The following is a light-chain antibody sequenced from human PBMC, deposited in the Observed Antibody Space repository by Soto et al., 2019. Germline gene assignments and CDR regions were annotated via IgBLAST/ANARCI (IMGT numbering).Light chain of an antibody. CDR2: TNN. J-gene: IGLJ1*01. Sequence: VLTQPPSASGTPGQRIIISCSGSTSNIESHSVNWFQQVPGTAPRLLIITNNQRPSGVPDRFSGSKSGASASLAISGLQSEDEATYYCATWDDSRKGVFGTGTKVTVL. CDR3: ATWDDSRKGV. V-gene: IGLV1-44*01. CDR1: TSNIESHS.